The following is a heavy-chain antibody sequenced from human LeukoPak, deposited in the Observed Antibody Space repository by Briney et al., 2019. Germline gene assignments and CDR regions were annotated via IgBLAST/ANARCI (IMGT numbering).Heavy chain of an antibody. V-gene: IGHV1-46*04. CDR2: IGPSGGRT. D-gene: IGHD6-13*01. J-gene: IGHJ4*02. CDR1: GYTFTSYY. Sequence: ASVKVSCKASGYTFTSYYIHWVRQAPGQGLEWVGIIGPSGGRTTYAQKLQGRVTMTRDTSTSTVYMELSSLRSEDTAVYYCARDLGRGAAASYYFDYWGQGTLVTVSS. CDR3: ARDLGRGAAASYYFDY.